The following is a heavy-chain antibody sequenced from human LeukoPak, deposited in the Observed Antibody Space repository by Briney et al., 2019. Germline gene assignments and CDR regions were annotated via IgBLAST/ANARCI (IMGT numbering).Heavy chain of an antibody. D-gene: IGHD3-10*01. CDR2: IIPSGGAT. V-gene: IGHV1-46*01. Sequence: ASVKVSCKASGYTFISYHMHWVRQAPGHGLEWMGRIIPSGGATTYAQKFQGRVTMTSDTSTTTVYMELSSLRSEDTAMYYCARDAYGSDYWGQGTLVTVSS. J-gene: IGHJ4*02. CDR3: ARDAYGSDY. CDR1: GYTFISYH.